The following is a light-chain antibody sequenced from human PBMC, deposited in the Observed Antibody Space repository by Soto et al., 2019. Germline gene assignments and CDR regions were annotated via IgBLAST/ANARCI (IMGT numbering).Light chain of an antibody. Sequence: EIVMTQSPATLSVSPGEGATLSCKASQTVYNNLAWYQQRPGQPPRLLIYDASTRATGISARFSGSGYGTEFTLTISSLQPEDFAVYFCQQCRNWPLTFGGGTKVEIK. V-gene: IGKV3-15*01. J-gene: IGKJ4*01. CDR3: QQCRNWPLT. CDR2: DAS. CDR1: QTVYNN.